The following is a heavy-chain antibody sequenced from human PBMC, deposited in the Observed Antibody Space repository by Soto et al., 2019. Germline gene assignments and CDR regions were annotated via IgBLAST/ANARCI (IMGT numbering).Heavy chain of an antibody. D-gene: IGHD4-17*01. CDR1: GGSISSYY. J-gene: IGHJ1*01. CDR2: ISYSGST. Sequence: SETLSLSCTVSGGSISSYYRSWIRQPPGKVLEWIGFISYSGSTNYNPTLKSRVTISVDTSKNPVSLKLSTLTSEDTAVYYCARSWTTVTPTCFEHWGQGTLVTVSS. V-gene: IGHV4-59*01. CDR3: ARSWTTVTPTCFEH.